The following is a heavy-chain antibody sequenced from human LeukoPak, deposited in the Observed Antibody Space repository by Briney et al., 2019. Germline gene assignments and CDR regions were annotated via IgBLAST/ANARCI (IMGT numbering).Heavy chain of an antibody. CDR2: IIPIFGTA. CDR1: GGTFSSYA. J-gene: IGHJ6*02. D-gene: IGHD3-22*01. CDR3: ARDSSGYFRYYYYYGMDV. V-gene: IGHV1-69*01. Sequence: ASVKVSCKASGGTFSSYAISWVRQAPGQGLEWMGGIIPIFGTANYAQKFQGRVTITADESTSTAYMGLSSLRSEGTAVYYCARDSSGYFRYYYYYGMDVWGQGTTVTVSS.